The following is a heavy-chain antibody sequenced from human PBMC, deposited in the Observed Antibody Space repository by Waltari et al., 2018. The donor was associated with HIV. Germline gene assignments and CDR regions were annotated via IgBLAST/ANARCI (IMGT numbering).Heavy chain of an antibody. CDR2: IYPGDSGT. V-gene: IGHV5-51*01. CDR3: ARLWLARRGGGWFDP. J-gene: IGHJ5*02. Sequence: EVQLVQSGAAVKKPGESLKISCKGSGYSFTSYWIGWVRQMRGKGLEWMGIIYPGDSGTRYSPAIKGQATISADKSISTAYLGGGSLKASDTAMDYCARLWLARRGGGWFDPWGQGTLVTVSS. D-gene: IGHD6-19*01. CDR1: GYSFTSYW.